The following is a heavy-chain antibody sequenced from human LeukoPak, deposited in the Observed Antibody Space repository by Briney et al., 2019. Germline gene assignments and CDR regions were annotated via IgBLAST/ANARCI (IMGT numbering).Heavy chain of an antibody. CDR3: TSSEDY. CDR2: IYSNGNT. Sequence: LSGGSLRLSCAASGFSVSSNYMSWVRQAPGKGLECVSLIYSNGNTYYADSVKGRFTISRDKSKNTLFLQMNSLRAEDTAVYYCTSSEDYWGQGTLVTVSS. J-gene: IGHJ4*02. V-gene: IGHV3-66*01. CDR1: GFSVSSNY.